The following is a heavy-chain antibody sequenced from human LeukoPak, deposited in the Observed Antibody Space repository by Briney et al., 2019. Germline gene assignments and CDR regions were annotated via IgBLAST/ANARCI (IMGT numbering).Heavy chain of an antibody. D-gene: IGHD3-10*01. Sequence: PGGSLRLSCAASGFTFSSYAMSWVRQAPGKGLEWVSAISGRGSSTYYADSVKGRFTISRDNSKNTLYLQMNSLRAEDTAVYYCAKVGSQFGELCFDYWGQGTLVTVSS. CDR3: AKVGSQFGELCFDY. CDR2: ISGRGSST. J-gene: IGHJ4*02. V-gene: IGHV3-23*01. CDR1: GFTFSSYA.